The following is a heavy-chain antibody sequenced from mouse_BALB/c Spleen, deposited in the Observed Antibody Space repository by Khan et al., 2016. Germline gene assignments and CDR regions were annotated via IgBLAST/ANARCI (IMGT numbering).Heavy chain of an antibody. CDR2: ISCYNGAT. D-gene: IGHD2-4*01. CDR3: SRGDYDGYYAMDY. J-gene: IGHJ4*01. V-gene: IGHV1S34*01. Sequence: LVKTGASVKISCKASGYSFTGYYIHWVKQSHGKGLEWIGYISCYNGATNYNQQFRGKATFTVDTSSRPAYMQFNSLTSEDSAVYYCSRGDYDGYYAMDYWGQGTSVTVSS. CDR1: GYSFTGYY.